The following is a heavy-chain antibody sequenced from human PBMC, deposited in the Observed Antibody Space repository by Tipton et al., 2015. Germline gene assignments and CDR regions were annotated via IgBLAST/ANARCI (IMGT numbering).Heavy chain of an antibody. V-gene: IGHV4-59*01. J-gene: IGHJ4*02. D-gene: IGHD5-18*01. CDR1: SDSISKYY. CDR3: ARDSFGYYSFDS. Sequence: TLSLTCSVSSDSISKYYWSWIRQPPGKGLEWIGYMFYTGITNYNPSLKSRVTMSVATSKNQFSLRLSSVTAADTAVYHCARDSFGYYSFDSWGPGTLVTVSS. CDR2: MFYTGIT.